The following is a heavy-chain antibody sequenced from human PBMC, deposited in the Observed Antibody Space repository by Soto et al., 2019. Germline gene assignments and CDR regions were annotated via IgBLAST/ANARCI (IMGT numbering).Heavy chain of an antibody. Sequence: EVQVVESGGDLVEPGGSLRLSCVTSGFMFSSAWMSRVRQGPGKGLEWVARIKSKNDGGAADYAAPVNGRFSISRDDSKSTVYLQMNSLRAEDTALYYCVEGWNDFWGQGTLVTVSS. V-gene: IGHV3-15*01. CDR1: GFMFSSAW. D-gene: IGHD1-1*01. CDR3: VEGWNDF. CDR2: IKSKNDGGAA. J-gene: IGHJ4*02.